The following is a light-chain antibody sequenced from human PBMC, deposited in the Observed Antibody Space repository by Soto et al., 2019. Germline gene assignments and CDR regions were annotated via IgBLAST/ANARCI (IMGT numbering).Light chain of an antibody. CDR1: QNLGTLY. J-gene: IGKJ4*01. Sequence: ELVLTQSPGTLSLSPGERGPLSCRASQNLGTLYLAWFQQKSGQAPRLVVYAASTRATGIPDRFSGSGSGIDFTLTISRLEPEDSAVYYCQQYGVSPTFGGGTKVDIK. CDR3: QQYGVSPT. V-gene: IGKV3-20*01. CDR2: AAS.